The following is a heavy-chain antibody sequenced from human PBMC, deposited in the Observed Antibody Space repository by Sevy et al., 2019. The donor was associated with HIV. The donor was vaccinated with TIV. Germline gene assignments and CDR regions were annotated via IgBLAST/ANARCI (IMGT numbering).Heavy chain of an antibody. CDR3: ASDYGGNFDY. J-gene: IGHJ4*02. CDR1: GGTFSSYA. Sequence: ASVKVSCKASGGTFSSYAISWVRQAPGQGFEWMGGIIPIFGTANYAQKFQGRVTITADESTSTAYMELSSLRSEDTAVYYCASDYGGNFDYWGQGTLVTVSS. CDR2: IIPIFGTA. V-gene: IGHV1-69*13. D-gene: IGHD4-17*01.